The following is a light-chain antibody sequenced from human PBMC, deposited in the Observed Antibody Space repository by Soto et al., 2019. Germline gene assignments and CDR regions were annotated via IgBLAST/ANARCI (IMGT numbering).Light chain of an antibody. Sequence: EIVMTQSPATLSVSPGDRATLSCRASQSVTKNNLNWYQQKPGQAPRLLIYGASIRATGIPDRFSGSGSGADYTLTISRLEPEDSAVYYCQQYGNSGVTFGPGTKVDIK. J-gene: IGKJ3*01. CDR1: QSVTKNN. CDR2: GAS. V-gene: IGKV3-20*01. CDR3: QQYGNSGVT.